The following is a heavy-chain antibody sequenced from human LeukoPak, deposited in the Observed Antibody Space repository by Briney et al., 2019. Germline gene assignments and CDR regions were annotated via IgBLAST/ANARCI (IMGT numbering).Heavy chain of an antibody. V-gene: IGHV1-2*06. CDR3: ARGDYDYVWGSYRYFPFDY. Sequence: EASVKVSCKASGYTFTGYYMRWVRQAPGQGLEWMGRINPNSGGTNYAQKFQGRVTMTRDTSISTAYMELSRLRSDDTAVYYCARGDYDYVWGSYRYFPFDYWGQGTLVTVSS. CDR1: GYTFTGYY. CDR2: INPNSGGT. D-gene: IGHD3-16*02. J-gene: IGHJ4*02.